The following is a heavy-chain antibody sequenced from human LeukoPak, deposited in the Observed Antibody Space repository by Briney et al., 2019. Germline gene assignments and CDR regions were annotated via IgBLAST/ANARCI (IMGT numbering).Heavy chain of an antibody. CDR1: GYTITNNY. J-gene: IGHJ4*02. Sequence: ASVKVSCKASGYTITNNYMHWVRQAPGQGLEWMGWINPNSGGTNYAQKFQGRVTMTRDTSISTAYMELSRLRSDDTAVYYCARTRYYDSSGYTALGYWGQGTLVTVSS. CDR2: INPNSGGT. D-gene: IGHD3-22*01. CDR3: ARTRYYDSSGYTALGY. V-gene: IGHV1-2*02.